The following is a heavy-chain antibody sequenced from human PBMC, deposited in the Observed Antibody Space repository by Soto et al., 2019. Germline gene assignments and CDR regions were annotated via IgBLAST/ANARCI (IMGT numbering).Heavy chain of an antibody. V-gene: IGHV4-30-2*01. CDR2: IYQNFQRGTT. J-gene: IGHJ6*02. Sequence: ALSVTCEVSGAFIRNGGFSWSWIRQPPGKGLEWIGYIYQNFQRGTTYYNPSLESRVTITVDRAKNDFYLKLTSVTAADTAVYYCARGYDVWAYGMEVWGQGTTVT. CDR3: ARGYDVWAYGMEV. CDR1: GAFIRNGGFS. D-gene: IGHD3-3*01.